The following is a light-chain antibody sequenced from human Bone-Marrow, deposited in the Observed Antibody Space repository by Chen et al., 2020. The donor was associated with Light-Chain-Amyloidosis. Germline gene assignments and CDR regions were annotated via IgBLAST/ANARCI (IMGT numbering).Light chain of an antibody. Sequence: SHVLTQPSSVSVAPGQTATIACGGNNIGSTSVHWYQQTPGQAPLLVVYDDSDRPSGIPERLCGSNSGNTATLTISRVEAGDEADYYCQVWDRSSDRPVFGGGTKLTGL. CDR3: QVWDRSSDRPV. J-gene: IGLJ3*02. CDR1: NIGSTS. V-gene: IGLV3-21*02. CDR2: DDS.